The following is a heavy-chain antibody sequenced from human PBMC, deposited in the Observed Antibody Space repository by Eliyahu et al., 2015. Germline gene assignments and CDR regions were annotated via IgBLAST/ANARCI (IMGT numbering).Heavy chain of an antibody. CDR2: NSPIFGTA. D-gene: IGHD2-15*01. J-gene: IGHJ4*02. CDR3: AREGGDYCSGGACFLLY. Sequence: QVQLVQSGAEVKKPGSSVKVSCKASGGPFXRXTISWVRQAPGQGLEWMGGNSPIFGTAKYAQKFQGRATITADESTSTAYMELSSLRFEDTAMYYCAREGGDYCSGGACFLLYWGQGTLVTVSS. CDR1: GGPFXRXT. V-gene: IGHV1-69*01.